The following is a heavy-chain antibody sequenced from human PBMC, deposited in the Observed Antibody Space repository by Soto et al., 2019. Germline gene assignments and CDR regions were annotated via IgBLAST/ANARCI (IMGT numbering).Heavy chain of an antibody. CDR3: AKESYYDSSGYYRY. V-gene: IGHV3-30*18. CDR2: ISYDGSNK. CDR1: GFTFSSYG. Sequence: GSLRLSCAASGFTFSSYGMHWVRQAPGKGLEWVAVISYDGSNKYYADSVKGRFTISRDNSKNTLYLQMNSLRAEDTAVYYCAKESYYDSSGYYRYWGQGTLVTVSS. J-gene: IGHJ4*02. D-gene: IGHD3-22*01.